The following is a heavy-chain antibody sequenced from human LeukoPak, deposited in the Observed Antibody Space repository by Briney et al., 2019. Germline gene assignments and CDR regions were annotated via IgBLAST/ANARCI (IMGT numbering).Heavy chain of an antibody. CDR1: GGSISSYY. V-gene: IGHV4-59*01. J-gene: IGHJ6*03. Sequence: ASETLSLTCTVSGGSISSYYWSWIRQPPGKGLEWIGYIYYSGSTNYNPSLKSRVTISVDTSKNQFSLKLSSVTAADTAVYYCARARPIMDVWGKGTTVTVSS. CDR2: IYYSGST. CDR3: ARARPIMDV.